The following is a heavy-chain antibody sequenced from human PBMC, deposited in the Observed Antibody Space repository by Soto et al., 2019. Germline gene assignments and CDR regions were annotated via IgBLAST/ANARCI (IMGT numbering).Heavy chain of an antibody. J-gene: IGHJ4*02. V-gene: IGHV3-21*01. CDR3: ARHFRGARYSWVDY. CDR1: GFTFSSYS. Sequence: EVQLVESGGGLVKPGGSLRLSCAASGFTFSSYSMNWVRQAPGKGLEWVLSISSSSSYIYYADSVKGRFTISRDNAKNSLYLQMNSLRAEDTAVYYCARHFRGARYSWVDYWGQGTLVTVSS. CDR2: ISSSSSYI. D-gene: IGHD5-18*01.